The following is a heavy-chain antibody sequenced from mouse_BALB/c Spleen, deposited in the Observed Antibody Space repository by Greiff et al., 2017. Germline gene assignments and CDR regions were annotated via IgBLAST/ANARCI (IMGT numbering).Heavy chain of an antibody. CDR3: ARGATGTGFAY. J-gene: IGHJ3*01. CDR1: GYTFTSYW. Sequence: VQLQQSGAELAIPGASVKLSCKASGYTFTSYWMQWVKQRPGQGLEWIGAIYPGDSYTRYTQKFKGKATLTADESSSTAYMQLSSLASEDSAVYYCARGATGTGFAYWGQGTLVTVSA. D-gene: IGHD1-2*01. V-gene: IGHV1-87*01. CDR2: IYPGDSYT.